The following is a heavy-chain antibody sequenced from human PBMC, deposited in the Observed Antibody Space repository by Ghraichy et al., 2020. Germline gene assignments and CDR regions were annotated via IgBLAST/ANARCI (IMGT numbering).Heavy chain of an antibody. Sequence: SGPTLVKPTETLTLTCTVSGFSLSHPRLGVSWIRQPPGKALEWLAHIFSSDEKSYSTSLKSRITISKDTSKSQVVLALTSVDPVDTATYYCARTRVTVFGVVGGPPHHYHYYMDVWGKGTTVTVSS. CDR2: IFSSDEK. CDR1: GFSLSHPRLG. D-gene: IGHD3-3*01. J-gene: IGHJ6*03. CDR3: ARTRVTVFGVVGGPPHHYHYYMDV. V-gene: IGHV2-26*01.